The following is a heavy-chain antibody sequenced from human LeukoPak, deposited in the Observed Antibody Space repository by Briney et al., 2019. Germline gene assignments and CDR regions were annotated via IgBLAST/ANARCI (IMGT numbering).Heavy chain of an antibody. J-gene: IGHJ5*02. CDR2: IYPADSDI. V-gene: IGHV5-51*01. CDR3: ARQEYCSGGSCYTWFDP. D-gene: IGHD2-15*01. Sequence: GESLRISCKGSGYSINNYWIGWVRQMPGKGLEWMGIIYPADSDIRYSPSFQGQVTISADKSISTAYLQWSSLKASDTAMYYCARQEYCSGGSCYTWFDPWGQGTLVTVSS. CDR1: GYSINNYW.